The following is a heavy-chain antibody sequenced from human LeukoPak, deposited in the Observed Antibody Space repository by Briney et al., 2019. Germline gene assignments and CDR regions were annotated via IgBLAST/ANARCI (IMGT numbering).Heavy chain of an antibody. CDR3: ARDGSGAGASDI. D-gene: IGHD6-19*01. CDR1: GFTFDDYG. CDR2: INWNGGRT. J-gene: IGHJ3*02. V-gene: IGHV3-20*04. Sequence: GGSLRLSCAPSGFTFDDYGMSWVRQAPGKGLEWVSGINWNGGRTGYADSVKGRFTISRDNAKNSLYLQMKSLRAEDTALYYCARDGSGAGASDIWGQGTMVTVSS.